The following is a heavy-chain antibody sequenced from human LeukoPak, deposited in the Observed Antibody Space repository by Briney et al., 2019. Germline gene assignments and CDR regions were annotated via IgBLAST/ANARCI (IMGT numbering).Heavy chain of an antibody. CDR2: INPSGGST. CDR3: ARRYYDFWSGQPAPLDY. J-gene: IGHJ4*02. CDR1: GYTFTSYY. V-gene: IGHV1-46*03. D-gene: IGHD3-3*01. Sequence: GASVKVSCKASGYTFTSYYMHWVRQAPGQGLEWMGIINPSGGSTNYAQKFQGRVTMTRDTSISTAYMELSRLRSDDTAVYYCARRYYDFWSGQPAPLDYWGQGTLVTVSS.